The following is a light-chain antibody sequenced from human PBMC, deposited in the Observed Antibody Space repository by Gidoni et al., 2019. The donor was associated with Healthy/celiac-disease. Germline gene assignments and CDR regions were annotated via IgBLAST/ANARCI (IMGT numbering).Light chain of an antibody. V-gene: IGLV3-25*03. CDR2: KDS. Sequence: SYDLTQPPSVSVSPGQTARITCSGDAMPKQYAYWYQQKPGQAPVLVIYKDSERPSGITERFSGSSSGTTVTLTISRVQAEDEADYYCQSADSSGTYRVFGGGTKLTVL. CDR3: QSADSSGTYRV. CDR1: AMPKQY. J-gene: IGLJ3*02.